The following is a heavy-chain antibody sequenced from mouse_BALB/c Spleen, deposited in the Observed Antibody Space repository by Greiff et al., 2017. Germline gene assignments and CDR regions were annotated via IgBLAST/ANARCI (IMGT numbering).Heavy chain of an antibody. Sequence: EVQVVESGGGLVQPGGSLRLSCATSGFTFTDYYMSWVRQPPGKALEWLGFIRNKANGYTTEYSASVKGRFTISRDNSQSILYLQMNTLRAEDSATYYCARDRYDYWGQGTTLTVSS. CDR3: ARDRYDY. CDR2: IRNKANGYTT. J-gene: IGHJ2*01. CDR1: GFTFTDYY. D-gene: IGHD2-14*01. V-gene: IGHV7-3*02.